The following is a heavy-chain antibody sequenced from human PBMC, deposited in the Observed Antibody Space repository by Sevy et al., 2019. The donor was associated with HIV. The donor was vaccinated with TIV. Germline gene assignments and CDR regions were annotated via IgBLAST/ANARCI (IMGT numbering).Heavy chain of an antibody. CDR2: INPHIGGS. V-gene: IGHV1-2*02. J-gene: IGHJ4*02. CDR3: ARGDSLVVPPATVDY. CDR1: GYTFTDYY. D-gene: IGHD2-2*01. Sequence: ASVKVSCKASGYTFTDYYIHWVRQPPGQGLEGMGGINPHIGGSNFAQKFQGRVTMTRDTSISTAYLDLSRLRSDDTAIYYCARGDSLVVPPATVDYWGQGTLVTVSS.